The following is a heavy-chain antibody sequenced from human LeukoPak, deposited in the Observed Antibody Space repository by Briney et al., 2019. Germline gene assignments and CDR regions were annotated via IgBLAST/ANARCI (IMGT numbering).Heavy chain of an antibody. Sequence: PGGSLRLSCAASRFTFRRYSMHWVRQAPGKGLEWVSYISSSGSTMYYADSVKGRFTISRDSAKNSLYLQMNSLRVEDTAVYYCARDPYSGYDLQAFDYWGQGTLVTVSS. J-gene: IGHJ4*02. CDR2: ISSSGSTM. CDR3: ARDPYSGYDLQAFDY. V-gene: IGHV3-48*01. CDR1: RFTFRRYS. D-gene: IGHD5-12*01.